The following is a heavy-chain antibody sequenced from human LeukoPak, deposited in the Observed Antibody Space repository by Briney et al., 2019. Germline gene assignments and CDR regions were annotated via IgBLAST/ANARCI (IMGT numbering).Heavy chain of an antibody. CDR2: INHSGST. V-gene: IGHV4-34*01. CDR1: GGSFSGYY. Sequence: SGTLSLTCAVYGGSFSGYYWSWIRQPPGKGLEWIGEINHSGSTNYNPSLKSRVTISVDTSKNQFSLKLSSVTAADTAVYYCARVGSSSSWWFDPWGQGTLVTVSS. CDR3: ARVGSSSSWWFDP. D-gene: IGHD6-6*01. J-gene: IGHJ5*02.